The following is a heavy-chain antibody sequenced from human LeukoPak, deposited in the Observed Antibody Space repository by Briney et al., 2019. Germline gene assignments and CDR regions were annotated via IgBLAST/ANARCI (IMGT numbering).Heavy chain of an antibody. V-gene: IGHV4-31*03. CDR3: AGEILTRFDY. Sequence: PSQTLSLTCTVSGGSISSGGHYWSWIRQHPGKGLEWIGHIYYSGSTYYNPSLKSRVTISVDTSKNQFSLKLSSVTAADTAVYYCAGEILTRFDYWGQGTLVTVSS. D-gene: IGHD3-9*01. CDR1: GGSISSGGHY. CDR2: IYYSGST. J-gene: IGHJ4*02.